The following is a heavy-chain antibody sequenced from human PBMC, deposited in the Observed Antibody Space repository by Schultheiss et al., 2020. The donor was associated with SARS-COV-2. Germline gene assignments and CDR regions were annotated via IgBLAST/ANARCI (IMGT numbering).Heavy chain of an antibody. CDR3: ARDPYQGYSSGRYFDY. D-gene: IGHD5-18*01. V-gene: IGHV1-46*01. CDR2: INPSGGST. Sequence: ASVKVSCKASGYTFTSYYMHWVRQAPGQGLEWMGIINPSGGSTSYAQKFQGRVTMTRDTSTSTVYMELSSLRSEDTAVYYCARDPYQGYSSGRYFDYWGQGTLVTVSS. J-gene: IGHJ4*02. CDR1: GYTFTSYY.